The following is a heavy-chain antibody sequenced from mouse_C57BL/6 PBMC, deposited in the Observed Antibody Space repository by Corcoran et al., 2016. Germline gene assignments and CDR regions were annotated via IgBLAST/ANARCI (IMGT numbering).Heavy chain of an antibody. CDR2: IFPGSGST. Sequence: QVQLQQSGPELVKPGASVKISCKASGYTFTDYYINWVKQRPGQGLEWIGWIFPGSGSTYYNEKFKGKATLTVDKSSSTAYMLRSSLTSEDSAVYFCARGTTVVGDYWGQGTTLTVSS. CDR1: GYTFTDYY. V-gene: IGHV1-75*01. CDR3: ARGTTVVGDY. J-gene: IGHJ2*01. D-gene: IGHD1-1*01.